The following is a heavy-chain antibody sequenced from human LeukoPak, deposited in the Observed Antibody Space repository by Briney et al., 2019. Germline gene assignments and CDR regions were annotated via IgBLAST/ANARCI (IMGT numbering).Heavy chain of an antibody. D-gene: IGHD6-19*01. CDR2: IWYDGSNK. Sequence: PGGSLRLSCAASGFTFSSYGMHWVRQAPGEGLEWVALIWYDGSNKYYTDSVKGRLTISRDNSKNTLYLQMNSLRAEDTAVYYCARGAFTSGRHYWGQGTLVTVSS. CDR3: ARGAFTSGRHY. CDR1: GFTFSSYG. J-gene: IGHJ4*02. V-gene: IGHV3-33*01.